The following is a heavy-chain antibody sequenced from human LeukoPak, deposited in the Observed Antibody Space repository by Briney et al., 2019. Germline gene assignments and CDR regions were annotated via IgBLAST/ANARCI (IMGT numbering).Heavy chain of an antibody. D-gene: IGHD3-10*01. Sequence: SGRSLRLSCAASGFTFSSYGMHWVRQAPGKGLEWVAVIWYDGSNKYYADSVKDRFTISRDNSKNTLYLQMNSLRAEDTAVYYCARDRITMVRGVPLGFDPWGQGTLVTVSS. V-gene: IGHV3-33*01. CDR3: ARDRITMVRGVPLGFDP. CDR2: IWYDGSNK. J-gene: IGHJ5*02. CDR1: GFTFSSYG.